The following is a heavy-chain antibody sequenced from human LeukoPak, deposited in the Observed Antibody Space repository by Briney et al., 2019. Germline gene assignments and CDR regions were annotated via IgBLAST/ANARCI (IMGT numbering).Heavy chain of an antibody. D-gene: IGHD3-10*01. CDR1: GGSISSYY. V-gene: IGHV4-4*07. CDR2: IYTSGST. Sequence: SETLSLTCTVSGGSISSYYWSWIRQPAGKGLEWIGRIYTSGSTNYNPSLKSRVTMSVDTSKNQFSLKLSSVTAADTAVYYCARGYGSGSYYGTRWYYYMDVWGKGTTVTVSS. CDR3: ARGYGSGSYYGTRWYYYMDV. J-gene: IGHJ6*03.